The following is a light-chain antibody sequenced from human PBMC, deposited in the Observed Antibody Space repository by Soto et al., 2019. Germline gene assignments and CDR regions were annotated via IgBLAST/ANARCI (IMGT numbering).Light chain of an antibody. J-gene: IGKJ5*01. Sequence: DIQVTQSPATLSAFVGDRVTISCRARQSIGNWLAWYQQKQGKAPKLLIYDASTLESGVPSRFSGSGSGTEFTLTISSMQPEDVATYYCQEYNSYPVSFGQVKLLDI. CDR1: QSIGNW. CDR2: DAS. V-gene: IGKV1-5*01. CDR3: QEYNSYPVS.